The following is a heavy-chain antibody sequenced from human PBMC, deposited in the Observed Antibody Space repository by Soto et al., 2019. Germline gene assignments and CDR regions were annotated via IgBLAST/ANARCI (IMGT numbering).Heavy chain of an antibody. V-gene: IGHV4-34*01. CDR1: GGSFSTYY. J-gene: IGHJ3*02. CDR3: ARGGSSDWQVAFDI. CDR2: INHRGSN. D-gene: IGHD6-19*01. Sequence: QLQQWGAGPLKASETLSLTCVVSGGSFSTYYYNWLRQSPGKGLEWIGEINHRGSNNYSPSLKSRVTMSLDTSKNQFSLNLTAVTAADKAVYYCARGGSSDWQVAFDIWGQGTMVTVSS.